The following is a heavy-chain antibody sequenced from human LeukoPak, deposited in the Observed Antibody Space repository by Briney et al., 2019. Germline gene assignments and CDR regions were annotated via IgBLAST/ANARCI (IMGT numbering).Heavy chain of an antibody. CDR3: ASSGVLEWLLSPFDY. V-gene: IGHV4-34*01. CDR2: INHSGST. Sequence: SETLSLTCAVYGGSFSGYYWSWIRQPPGKGLEWIGEINHSGSTNYNPSLKSRVTISVDTSKNQFSLKLSSVTAADTAVYYCASSGVLEWLLSPFDYWGQGTLVTVSS. CDR1: GGSFSGYY. D-gene: IGHD3-3*01. J-gene: IGHJ4*02.